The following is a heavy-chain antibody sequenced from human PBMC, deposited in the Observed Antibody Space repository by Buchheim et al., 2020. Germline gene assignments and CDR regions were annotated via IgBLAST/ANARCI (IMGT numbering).Heavy chain of an antibody. CDR1: GGSFSGYY. CDR2: INHSGST. Sequence: QVQLQQWGAGLLKPSETLSLTCAVYGGSFSGYYWSWIRQPPGKGLEWIGEINHSGSTNYNPSLTSRVTISFDTSKKQFSLKLSSVTAADTAVYYCARGSTPAALFQHWGQGTL. CDR3: ARGSTPAALFQH. D-gene: IGHD2-15*01. V-gene: IGHV4-34*01. J-gene: IGHJ1*01.